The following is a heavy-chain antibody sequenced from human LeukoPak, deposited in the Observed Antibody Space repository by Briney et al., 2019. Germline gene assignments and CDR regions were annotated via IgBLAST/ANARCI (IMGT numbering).Heavy chain of an antibody. V-gene: IGHV3-48*03. J-gene: IGHJ4*02. CDR2: IRSSGITT. D-gene: IGHD3-16*01. CDR1: GLSFSSYE. CDR3: VRVGNSLNYFDC. Sequence: GGSLRLSCAASGLSFSSYEMNWVRQAPGKGLEWVSYIRSSGITTYYADSVKGRFTISRDNAKDSLYLQMNSLRAEDTAVYYCVRVGNSLNYFDCWGQGTLVTVSS.